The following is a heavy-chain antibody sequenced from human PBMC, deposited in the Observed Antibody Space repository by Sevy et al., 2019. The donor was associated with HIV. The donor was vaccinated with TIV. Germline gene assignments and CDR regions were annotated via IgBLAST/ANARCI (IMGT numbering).Heavy chain of an antibody. Sequence: GGSLRLSCAASGFTFSDYYMDWVHQSPGKGLEWVGRSKNKANRYSTEYAASVKGRFTISRDDSEHSLYLQMNSLKTDDTAAYYCSSDYLVYWGRGTLVTVSS. CDR1: GFTFSDYY. D-gene: IGHD3-10*01. CDR2: SKNKANRYST. CDR3: SSDYLVY. V-gene: IGHV3-72*01. J-gene: IGHJ4*02.